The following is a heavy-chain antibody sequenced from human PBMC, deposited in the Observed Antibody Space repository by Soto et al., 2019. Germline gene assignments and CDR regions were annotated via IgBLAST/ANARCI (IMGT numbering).Heavy chain of an antibody. CDR2: IGPSGSGT. J-gene: IGHJ4*02. CDR1: GFTFSSHW. D-gene: IGHD1-1*01. CDR3: TRDNNWSYDY. V-gene: IGHV3-74*01. Sequence: PGGSLRLSCAASGFTFSSHWMHWVRQAPGKGLVWVSHIGPSGSGTRDADSVQGRFTTSRDNARNTLYLQMNSLRDEDTAVYYCTRDNNWSYDYWGQGSLVTVSS.